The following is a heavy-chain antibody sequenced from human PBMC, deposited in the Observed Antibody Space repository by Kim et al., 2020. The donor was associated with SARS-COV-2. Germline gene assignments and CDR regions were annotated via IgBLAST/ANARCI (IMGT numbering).Heavy chain of an antibody. J-gene: IGHJ4*02. CDR1: GFTFSSYA. CDR3: GKEGGDYGSSNNFTKGDY. D-gene: IGHD3-10*01. Sequence: GGSLRLSCAASGFTFSSYAMSWVRQAPGKGLEWVSSISGSGGRTYYADSVKGRFTISRDTSKNILYLQMNSLRADDTAVYYCGKEGGDYGSSNNFTKGDYWGQGTLVTVSS. CDR2: ISGSGGRT. V-gene: IGHV3-23*01.